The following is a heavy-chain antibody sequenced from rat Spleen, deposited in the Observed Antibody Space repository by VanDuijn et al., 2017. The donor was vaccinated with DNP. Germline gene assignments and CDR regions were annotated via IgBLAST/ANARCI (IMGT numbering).Heavy chain of an antibody. Sequence: EVQLVESGGGLVQPGRSMKLSCGASGLTFSNADMAWVRQAPKKGLAWVATITYAGSRTYYRDSVKGRFTISRDNAKSTLYLQMDSLRSEDTATYYCARQGSYYGYGWFAYWGQGTLVTVS. J-gene: IGHJ3*01. CDR1: GLTFSNAD. D-gene: IGHD1-7*01. CDR2: ITYAGSRT. V-gene: IGHV5-7*01. CDR3: ARQGSYYGYGWFAY.